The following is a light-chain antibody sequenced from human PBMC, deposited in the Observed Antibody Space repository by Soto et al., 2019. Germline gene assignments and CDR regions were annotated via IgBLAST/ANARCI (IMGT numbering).Light chain of an antibody. CDR2: GTS. Sequence: EIVMTQSPATLSVSPVERATLSCRASQSVSSKYLAWYQQKPGQAPRLLIYGTSSRATGISDRFRGSGSGTDFTLTISRLEPEDFAVYYCQQNDSSPSWTFGQGTKVDIK. CDR1: QSVSSKY. J-gene: IGKJ1*01. CDR3: QQNDSSPSWT. V-gene: IGKV3-20*01.